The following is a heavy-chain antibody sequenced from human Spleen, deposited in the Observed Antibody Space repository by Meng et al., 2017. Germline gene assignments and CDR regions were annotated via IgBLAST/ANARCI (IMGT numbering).Heavy chain of an antibody. J-gene: IGHJ4*02. D-gene: IGHD3-22*01. CDR2: IYYSGST. CDR1: GGSISSGGYY. CDR3: ARVVGSSGYYLYGPGFDY. V-gene: IGHV4-31*03. Sequence: LRLSCTVSGGSISSGGYYWSWIRQHPGKGLEWIGYIYYSGSTYYNPSLKSRVTISVDTSKNQFSLKLSSVTVADTAVYYCARVVGSSGYYLYGPGFDYWGQGTLVTVSS.